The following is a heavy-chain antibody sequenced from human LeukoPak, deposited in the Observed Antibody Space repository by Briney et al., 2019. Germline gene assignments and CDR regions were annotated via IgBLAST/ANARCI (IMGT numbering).Heavy chain of an antibody. D-gene: IGHD6-19*01. Sequence: PGGSLRLSCAVSGFTFSHYAMSWVRQAPGTGLEWVGSLTDSGDATYYADSVKGRFTISRDNSKNTLYVQMNSLRAEDTAVYYCAKERAAVAGTAFDYWGQGTLVTVSS. CDR3: AKERAAVAGTAFDY. J-gene: IGHJ4*02. CDR1: GFTFSHYA. V-gene: IGHV3-23*01. CDR2: LTDSGDAT.